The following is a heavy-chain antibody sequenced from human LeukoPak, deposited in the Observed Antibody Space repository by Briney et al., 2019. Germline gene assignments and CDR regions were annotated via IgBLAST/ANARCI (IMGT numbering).Heavy chain of an antibody. CDR1: EFVFSDYY. D-gene: IGHD3-10*01. J-gene: IGHJ4*02. CDR3: AREMEGDYGSGTFFDH. CDR2: ISDSGSTL. Sequence: GGSLRLSCAASEFVFSDYYLNWIRQAPGKGLEWVSYISDSGSTLYYADSVKGRFTISRDNAKNSLYLQMNSLRAEDTAVYHCAREMEGDYGSGTFFDHWGQGNMVTVSS. V-gene: IGHV3-11*01.